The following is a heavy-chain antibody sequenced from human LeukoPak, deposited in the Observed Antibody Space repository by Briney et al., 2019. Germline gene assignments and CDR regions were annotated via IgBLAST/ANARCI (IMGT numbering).Heavy chain of an antibody. V-gene: IGHV3-30*18. Sequence: GGSLRLSCAVSGFNFSDFGMHWVRQAPGKGLEWVAIISHDGGNKYYVDSLKARFTISRDNSKSTLYLQVNSLRAEDTALYYCAKDLGSGWWGVAFDIWGQGTMVTVSS. CDR3: AKDLGSGWWGVAFDI. CDR2: ISHDGGNK. D-gene: IGHD6-19*01. CDR1: GFNFSDFG. J-gene: IGHJ3*02.